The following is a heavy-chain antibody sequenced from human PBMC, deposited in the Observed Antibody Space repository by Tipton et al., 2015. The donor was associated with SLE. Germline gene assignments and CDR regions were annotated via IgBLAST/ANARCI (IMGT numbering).Heavy chain of an antibody. CDR1: GGSISSYY. Sequence: TLSLTCTVSGGSISSYYWSWIRQPPGKGLEWIGYINYSGNTNYNPSLKSRVTTSVDTSKNQLSLKLHYVTATDTAVYYCARGRDGMDVFVMDVWGPGTTVTVSS. V-gene: IGHV4-59*01. D-gene: IGHD1-14*01. J-gene: IGHJ6*02. CDR3: ARGRDGMDVFVMDV. CDR2: INYSGNT.